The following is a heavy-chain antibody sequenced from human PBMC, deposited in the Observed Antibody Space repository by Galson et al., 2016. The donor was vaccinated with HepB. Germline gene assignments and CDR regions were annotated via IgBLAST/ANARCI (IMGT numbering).Heavy chain of an antibody. J-gene: IGHJ3*02. D-gene: IGHD3-9*01. CDR3: ARVKGVLRYFDWQGWGGAFDI. CDR2: IYYSGST. Sequence: SETLSLTCSVSGGSVSSATYYWSWIRQPPGKGLEWIGYIYYSGSTNYNPSLKSRVTISVDTSKNQFSLKLSSVTAADTAVYYCARVKGVLRYFDWQGWGGAFDIWGQGTMVTVSS. V-gene: IGHV4-61*01. CDR1: GGSVSSATYY.